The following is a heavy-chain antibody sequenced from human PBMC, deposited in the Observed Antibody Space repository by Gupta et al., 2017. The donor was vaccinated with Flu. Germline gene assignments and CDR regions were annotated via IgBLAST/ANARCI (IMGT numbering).Heavy chain of an antibody. V-gene: IGHV3-21*01. D-gene: IGHD3-10*01. J-gene: IGHJ1*01. CDR3: AQGLRGEIDYASGAYYFTS. CDR1: GFPFSIYS. Sequence: EVPLVESGGGLFKPGGSLRLSCQASGFPFSIYSMNWVRQAPGKGLEWVACISTSKTYIDQAHTGGGRLTISRDNAQNSLYLPMNRRRAEEPALYYCAQGLRGEIDYASGAYYFTSWGQGTLVNV. CDR2: ISTSKTYI.